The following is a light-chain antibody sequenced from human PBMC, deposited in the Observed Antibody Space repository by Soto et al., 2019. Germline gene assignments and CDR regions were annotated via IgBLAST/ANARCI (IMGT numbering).Light chain of an antibody. CDR1: SSNIGAGFD. Sequence: QAVVTQPPSLSGAPGQRVSISCTGSSSNIGAGFDVHWYQQLPGTAPKLLISGNSNRPSGVPDRFSVSKSGTSASLAITGLQDEDEAEYYCQSYDTRLSGSIFGGGTKLTVL. CDR2: GNS. J-gene: IGLJ2*01. CDR3: QSYDTRLSGSI. V-gene: IGLV1-40*01.